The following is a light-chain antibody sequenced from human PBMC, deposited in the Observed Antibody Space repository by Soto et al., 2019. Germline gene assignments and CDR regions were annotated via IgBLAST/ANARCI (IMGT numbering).Light chain of an antibody. CDR2: GAS. CDR1: QSVSSSY. Sequence: EIVLTQSPGTLSLSPGERATLSCRASQSVSSSYLAWYQQKPGQAPRLLIYGASSRATSIPDRFSGSGSGTDFTLTISRLEPEDFAVYYCQQYDSSPVTFGQGTKVEIK. CDR3: QQYDSSPVT. J-gene: IGKJ1*01. V-gene: IGKV3-20*01.